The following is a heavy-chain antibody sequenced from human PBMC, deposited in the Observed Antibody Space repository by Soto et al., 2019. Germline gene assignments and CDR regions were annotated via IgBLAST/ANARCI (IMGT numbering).Heavy chain of an antibody. V-gene: IGHV4-30-4*01. Sequence: SETLSLTCTVSGGSISSGGYYWSWIRQPPGKGLEWIGYIYYSGSTYYNPSLKSRVTISVDTSKNQFSLKLSSVTAADTAVYYCARVISGDFLLVPALGAAPYYYYGMDVWGQGTTVPVSS. J-gene: IGHJ6*02. D-gene: IGHD2-2*01. CDR3: ARVISGDFLLVPALGAAPYYYYGMDV. CDR2: IYYSGST. CDR1: GGSISSGGYY.